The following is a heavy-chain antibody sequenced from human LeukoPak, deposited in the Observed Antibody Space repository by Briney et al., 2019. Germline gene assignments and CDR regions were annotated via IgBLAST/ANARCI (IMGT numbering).Heavy chain of an antibody. V-gene: IGHV5-51*01. Sequence: NRGESLKISCKGSGYSFTIYWIGWERQMPGKGLEWMGIIYPGDSDTRYSPSFQGQVTISADKSISTAYLQWSSLKASDTAMYYCARLQGGSLSSIDYWGQGTLVTVSS. CDR3: ARLQGGSLSSIDY. CDR2: IYPGDSDT. J-gene: IGHJ4*02. CDR1: GYSFTIYW. D-gene: IGHD2-15*01.